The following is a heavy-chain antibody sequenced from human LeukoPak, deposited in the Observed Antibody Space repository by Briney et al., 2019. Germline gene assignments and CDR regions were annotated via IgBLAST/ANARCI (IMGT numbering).Heavy chain of an antibody. CDR1: GGSFSGYY. J-gene: IGHJ4*02. CDR3: ARHWGGFWSGYPQYYFDY. CDR2: INHSGST. Sequence: SETLSLTCAVYGGSFSGYYWSWIRQPPGKGLEWIGEINHSGSTNYNPSLKSRVTISVDTSKNQFSLKLSSVTAADTAVYYCARHWGGFWSGYPQYYFDYWGQGTLVTVSS. D-gene: IGHD3-3*01. V-gene: IGHV4-34*01.